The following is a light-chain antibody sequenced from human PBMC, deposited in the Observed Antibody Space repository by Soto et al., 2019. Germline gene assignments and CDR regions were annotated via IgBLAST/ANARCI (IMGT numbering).Light chain of an antibody. CDR1: SSDVGGYNL. V-gene: IGLV2-14*02. Sequence: ALTQPASVSGSPGQSITISCTGTSSDVGGYNLVSWYQQHPGKAPKLMIYEVSNRPSGVSNRFSGSKSGNTASLTISGLQAEDEAEYYCRSYTSSSSVVFGTGTKVTVL. J-gene: IGLJ1*01. CDR2: EVS. CDR3: RSYTSSSSVV.